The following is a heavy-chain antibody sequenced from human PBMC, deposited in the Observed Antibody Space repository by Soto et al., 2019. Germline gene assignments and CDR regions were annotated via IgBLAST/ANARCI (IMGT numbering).Heavy chain of an antibody. CDR2: ISWNGVMI. J-gene: IGHJ5*02. CDR3: ARPGRFNFDVLTGSHFDT. CDR1: GFVFHDYA. V-gene: IGHV3-9*01. D-gene: IGHD3-9*01. Sequence: EVQLVESGGGLIQPGRSLRLSCAASGFVFHDYAMHWVRQAPGKGLEWVSGISWNGVMIAYSDSVKGRFTISRDNAKNSLYLQMNSLRAEDTALYYCARPGRFNFDVLTGSHFDTWGQGTSVTVSS.